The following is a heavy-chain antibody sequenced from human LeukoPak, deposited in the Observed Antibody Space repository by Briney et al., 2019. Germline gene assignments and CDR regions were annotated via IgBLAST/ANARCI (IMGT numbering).Heavy chain of an antibody. J-gene: IGHJ6*03. CDR3: ARRVAAPYYYYYYYMDV. CDR1: QYTFTGYY. D-gene: IGHD6-25*01. CDR2: INPNTGGT. Sequence: ASVKVSCKASQYTFTGYYMHWVRQAPGQGLGWMGWINPNTGGTNYAQKFQGRVIMTRDTSISTAYMELSRLRSDDTAVYYCARRVAAPYYYYYYYMDVWGKGTTVTVSS. V-gene: IGHV1-2*02.